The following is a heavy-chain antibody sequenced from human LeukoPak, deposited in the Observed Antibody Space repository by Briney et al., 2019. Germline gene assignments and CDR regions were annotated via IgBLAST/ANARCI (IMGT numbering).Heavy chain of an antibody. D-gene: IGHD3-22*01. Sequence: ASVKVSCKASGYTFTGYYVHWVRQAPGQGLEWMGWINPNSGGTNYAQKFQGRVTMTRDTSISTAYMELSRLRSDDTAVYYCARDPYYYDSSGYCLNNWFDPWGQGTLVTVSS. CDR3: ARDPYYYDSSGYCLNNWFDP. CDR1: GYTFTGYY. V-gene: IGHV1-2*02. CDR2: INPNSGGT. J-gene: IGHJ5*02.